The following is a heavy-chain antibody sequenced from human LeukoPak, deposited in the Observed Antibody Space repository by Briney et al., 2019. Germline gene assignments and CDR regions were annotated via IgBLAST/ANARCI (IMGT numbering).Heavy chain of an antibody. V-gene: IGHV1-8*01. D-gene: IGHD3-22*01. Sequence: ASVKVSCKASGYTFTRYDINWVRQATGQGLEWMGWMNPNSGNTGYAQKFQGRVTMTRNTSISTAYMELSSLRSEDTAVYYCARRERDYYDSSGSWGQGTLVTVSS. J-gene: IGHJ4*02. CDR1: GYTFTRYD. CDR2: MNPNSGNT. CDR3: ARRERDYYDSSGS.